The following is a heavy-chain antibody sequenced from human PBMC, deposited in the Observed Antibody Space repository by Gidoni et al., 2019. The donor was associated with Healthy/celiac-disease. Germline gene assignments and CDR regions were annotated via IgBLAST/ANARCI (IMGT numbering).Heavy chain of an antibody. Sequence: EVQLVESGGGLVQPGGSLRLSCAASGFTFSSYEMNWVRQAPGKGLEWGSYISSSGSTIYYADSVKGRFTISRDNAKNSLYLQMNSLRAEDTAVYYCARDAVSGVWGSYRYNGFDYWGQGTLVTVSS. CDR1: GFTFSSYE. D-gene: IGHD3-16*02. V-gene: IGHV3-48*03. CDR2: ISSSGSTI. J-gene: IGHJ4*02. CDR3: ARDAVSGVWGSYRYNGFDY.